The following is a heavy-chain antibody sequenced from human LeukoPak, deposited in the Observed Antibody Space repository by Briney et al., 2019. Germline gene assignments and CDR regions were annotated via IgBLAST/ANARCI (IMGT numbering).Heavy chain of an antibody. J-gene: IGHJ4*02. D-gene: IGHD5-18*01. CDR1: GGSSSSYY. V-gene: IGHV4-59*12. CDR3: ARAPHGYSYGYALDY. Sequence: SETLSLTGTVSGGSSSSYYWSWIRQPPGKGLEWIGYIYYSGSTNYNPSLKSRVTISVDTSKNQFSLKLSSVTAADTAVYYCARAPHGYSYGYALDYWGQGTLVTVSS. CDR2: IYYSGST.